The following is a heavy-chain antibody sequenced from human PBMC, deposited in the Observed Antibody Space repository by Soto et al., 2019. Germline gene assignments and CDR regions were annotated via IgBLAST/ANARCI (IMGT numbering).Heavy chain of an antibody. Sequence: PGGSLRLSCAASGFTFSSYAMSWVRQAPGKGLEWVSAISGSGGSTYYADSVKGRFTISRDNSKNTLYLQMNSLRAEDTAVYYCAKGARECSSTSCYGSYYYYYYGMDVWGQGTTVTVSS. D-gene: IGHD2-2*01. CDR2: ISGSGGST. J-gene: IGHJ6*01. CDR1: GFTFSSYA. V-gene: IGHV3-23*01. CDR3: AKGARECSSTSCYGSYYYYYYGMDV.